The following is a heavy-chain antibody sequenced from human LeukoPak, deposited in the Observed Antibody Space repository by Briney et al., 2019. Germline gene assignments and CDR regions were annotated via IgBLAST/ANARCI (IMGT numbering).Heavy chain of an antibody. J-gene: IGHJ4*02. CDR1: GFTFSSYA. CDR3: TKGHYYGPGSYWV. D-gene: IGHD3-10*01. CDR2: ISGSGGST. V-gene: IGHV3-23*01. Sequence: PGGSLRLSCAASGFTFSSYAMSWVRQAPGKGLEWVSAISGSGGSTYYADSVKGRFTISRDNFKNTLYLQMNGLRADDTAVYYCTKGHYYGPGSYWVWGQGTLVTVSS.